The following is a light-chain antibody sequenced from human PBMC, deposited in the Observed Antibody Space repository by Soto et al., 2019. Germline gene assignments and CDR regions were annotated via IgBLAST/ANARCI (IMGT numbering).Light chain of an antibody. CDR3: AQRHWPWT. V-gene: IGKV3-11*01. CDR2: DAS. Sequence: EIVVTQSPATLSLSLGERATLSCRTSQSVTDWVAWYQHRPGQAPRLLIFDASNRAPDIPARFSGSGSGTAFTLTISGLEPEDSAVYYCAQRHWPWTVGQGPKVEI. J-gene: IGKJ1*01. CDR1: QSVTDW.